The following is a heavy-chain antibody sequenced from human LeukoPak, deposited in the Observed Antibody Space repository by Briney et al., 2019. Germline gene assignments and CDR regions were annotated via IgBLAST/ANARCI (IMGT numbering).Heavy chain of an antibody. J-gene: IGHJ6*03. CDR3: ARYSRWNYYYYMDV. D-gene: IGHD6-13*01. V-gene: IGHV4-34*01. CDR2: INHSGST. CDR1: GGSFSGYY. Sequence: PSETLSLTCAVYGGSFSGYYWSWIRQPPGKGLEWIGEINHSGSTNYNPSLKSRVTISVDTSKNQFSLKLSSVTAADTAVYYCARYSRWNYYYYMDVWGKGTTVTISS.